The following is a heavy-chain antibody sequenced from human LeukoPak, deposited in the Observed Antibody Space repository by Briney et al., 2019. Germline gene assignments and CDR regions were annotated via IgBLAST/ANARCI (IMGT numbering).Heavy chain of an antibody. Sequence: GGSLRLSCAASGFTFSNYWMHWVRQGPGKGLVWVLLINTDGSSTTYADSVKGRFTISRDNAKNTLYPQMNSLGVEDTAVYYCARVVYSSGWYYYYGMDVWGQGTTVTASS. J-gene: IGHJ6*02. CDR1: GFTFSNYW. D-gene: IGHD6-19*01. V-gene: IGHV3-74*01. CDR3: ARVVYSSGWYYYYGMDV. CDR2: INTDGSST.